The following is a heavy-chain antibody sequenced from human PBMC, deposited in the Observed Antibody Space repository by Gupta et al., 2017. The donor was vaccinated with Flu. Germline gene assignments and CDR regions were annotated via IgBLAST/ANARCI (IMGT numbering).Heavy chain of an antibody. CDR3: AKDPLGTYYGMDV. J-gene: IGHJ6*02. CDR1: FATFA. Sequence: FATFAMRWVHQATGKGLEWVSAISGSGGSTYYADSVKGRCTIARDNSKNTLYLQMISLRAEETAVYYCAKDPLGTYYGMDVWGQGTTVTVSS. V-gene: IGHV3-23*01. CDR2: ISGSGGST.